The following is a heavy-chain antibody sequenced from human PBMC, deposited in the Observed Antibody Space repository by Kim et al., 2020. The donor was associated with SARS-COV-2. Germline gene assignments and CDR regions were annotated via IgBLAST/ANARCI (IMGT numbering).Heavy chain of an antibody. Sequence: ANDAQNFQGRVTITADESTSTAYMELSSLRSEDTAVYSCARQVQWLVLRWWGQGTLVTVSS. V-gene: IGHV1-69*01. D-gene: IGHD6-19*01. J-gene: IGHJ4*02. CDR2: A. CDR3: ARQVQWLVLRW.